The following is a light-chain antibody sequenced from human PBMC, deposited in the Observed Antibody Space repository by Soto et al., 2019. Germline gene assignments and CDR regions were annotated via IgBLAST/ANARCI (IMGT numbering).Light chain of an antibody. CDR2: QAS. J-gene: IGKJ1*01. V-gene: IGKV1-5*03. Sequence: DIQMTQSPSTLSASVGARVTITCRASQTISTWLAWYQQKPGKAPKLLIYQASTLESGVPSRFSGSGSGTAFSLTIASLPPDDFAAYDGQQYNYYSRTFGQGTKVEI. CDR3: QQYNYYSRT. CDR1: QTISTW.